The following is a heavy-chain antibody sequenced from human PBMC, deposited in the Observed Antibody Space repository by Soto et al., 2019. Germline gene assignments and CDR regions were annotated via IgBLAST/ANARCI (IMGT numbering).Heavy chain of an antibody. CDR2: ISGSGGST. D-gene: IGHD3-3*01. CDR1: GFTFSSYA. Sequence: GGSLRLSCSASGFTFSSYAMSWVRQAPGKGLEWVSAISGSGGSTYYADSVKGRFTISRDNSKNTLYLQMNSLRAEDTAVYYCAKDVLRFLEWPHDAFDIWGQGTVVTVS. J-gene: IGHJ3*02. V-gene: IGHV3-23*01. CDR3: AKDVLRFLEWPHDAFDI.